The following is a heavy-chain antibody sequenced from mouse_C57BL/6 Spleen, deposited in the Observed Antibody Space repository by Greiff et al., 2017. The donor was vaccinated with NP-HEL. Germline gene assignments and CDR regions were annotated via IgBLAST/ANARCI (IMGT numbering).Heavy chain of an antibody. Sequence: QVQLQQPGAELVRPGSSVKLSCKAPGYTFTSYWMHWVKQRPIQGLEWIGNIDPSDSETHYNQKFKDKATLTVDKSSSTAYMQLSSLTSEDSAVYYCARYPYYSNYRYFDVWGTVTTVTVSS. D-gene: IGHD2-5*01. V-gene: IGHV1-52*01. CDR1: GYTFTSYW. CDR3: ARYPYYSNYRYFDV. J-gene: IGHJ1*03. CDR2: IDPSDSET.